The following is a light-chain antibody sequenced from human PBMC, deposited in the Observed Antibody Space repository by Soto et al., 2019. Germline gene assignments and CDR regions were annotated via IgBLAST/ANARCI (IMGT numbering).Light chain of an antibody. CDR2: GNI. CDR1: SSNIGADYD. J-gene: IGLJ1*01. CDR3: QSYDSTRSARYV. Sequence: QSVLTQPPSVSGAPGQRVTISCTGSSSNIGADYDVHWYQQRPGTAPKLLIFGNINRPSGVPDRFSGSKSGTSASLAIAGLQAEDEGDYYCQSYDSTRSARYVFGNGTKLTVL. V-gene: IGLV1-40*01.